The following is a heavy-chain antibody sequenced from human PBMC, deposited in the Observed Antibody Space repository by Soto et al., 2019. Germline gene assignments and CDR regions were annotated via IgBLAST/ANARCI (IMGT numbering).Heavy chain of an antibody. Sequence: EVQLLESGGGLVQPGGSLRLSCAASGLTFSSYAMSWVRQAPGKGLEFVSTISGSGGTTYYAVSVKGRFTISIDNSKNTLYLQMNSLRAEDTAVYYCARVRSTTIFYVVSLFDYWGQGTLVTVSS. CDR2: ISGSGGTT. D-gene: IGHD3-3*01. V-gene: IGHV3-23*01. CDR1: GLTFSSYA. J-gene: IGHJ4*02. CDR3: ARVRSTTIFYVVSLFDY.